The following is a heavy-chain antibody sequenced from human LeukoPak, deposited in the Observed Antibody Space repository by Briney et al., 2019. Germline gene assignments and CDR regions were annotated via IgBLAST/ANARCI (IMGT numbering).Heavy chain of an antibody. CDR2: ISYDGTNK. CDR3: AKDGMVYAIEYFQH. V-gene: IGHV3-30*18. CDR1: GFTFSSYG. D-gene: IGHD2-8*01. Sequence: PGGSLRLSCTASGFTFSSYGMHWVRQAPGKGLEWVAVISYDGTNKYYADSVKGRFTISRDNSKNTLYLQMNSLRAEDTAVYYCAKDGMVYAIEYFQHWGQGTLVTVSS. J-gene: IGHJ1*01.